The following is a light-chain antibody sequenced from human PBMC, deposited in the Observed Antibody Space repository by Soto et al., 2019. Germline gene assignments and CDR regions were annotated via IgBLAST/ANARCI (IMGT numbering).Light chain of an antibody. J-gene: IGLJ1*01. CDR2: GNS. V-gene: IGLV1-40*01. CDR1: SSNIGAGYD. CDR3: QSYDSSLSCV. Sequence: QSALTQPPSVSGAPGQRVTISCTGSSSNIGAGYDVHWYQQLPGTAPKLLIYGNSNRPSGVPDRFSGSKSGTSASLAITGLQAEDEADYYCQSYDSSLSCVFGTGTKVTVL.